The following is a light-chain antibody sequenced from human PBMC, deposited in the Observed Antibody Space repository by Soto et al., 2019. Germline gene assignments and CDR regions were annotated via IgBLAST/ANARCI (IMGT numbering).Light chain of an antibody. CDR3: QQYTNWPRT. CDR2: AAS. CDR1: QSISSY. Sequence: DIQMTQSPSSLSASVGDRVTITCRASQSISSYLNWYQQKPGKAPKLLIYAASSLQSGVPSRFSGSGSGTDFTLTISCLQSEDFAVYYCQQYTNWPRTFGQGSKVDI. V-gene: IGKV1-39*01. J-gene: IGKJ1*01.